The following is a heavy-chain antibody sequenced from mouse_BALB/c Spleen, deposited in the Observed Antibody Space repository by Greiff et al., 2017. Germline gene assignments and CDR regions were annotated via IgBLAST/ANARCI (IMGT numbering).Heavy chain of an antibody. D-gene: IGHD2-1*01. Sequence: EVKLQESGPGLVKPSQTVSLTCTVTGISITTGNYRWSWIRQFPGNKLEWIGYIYYSGTITYNPSLTSRTTITRDTSKNQFFLEMNSLTAEDTATYYCARDRGYGNYFDYWGQGTTLTVSS. V-gene: IGHV3-5*02. CDR3: ARDRGYGNYFDY. CDR1: GISITTGNYR. CDR2: IYYSGTI. J-gene: IGHJ2*01.